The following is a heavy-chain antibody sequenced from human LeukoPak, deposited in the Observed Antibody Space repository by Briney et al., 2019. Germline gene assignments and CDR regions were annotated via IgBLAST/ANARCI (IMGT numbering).Heavy chain of an antibody. V-gene: IGHV4-34*01. J-gene: IGHJ4*02. CDR2: INHSGST. CDR1: GGSFSGYY. D-gene: IGHD3-22*01. Sequence: SSETLSLTCAVYGGSFSGYYWSWIRQPPGKGLEWIGEINHSGSTNYNPSLKSRVTISVDTSKNQFSLKLSSVTAADTAVYYCASTTSGYWDYWGQGTLVTVSS. CDR3: ASTTSGYWDY.